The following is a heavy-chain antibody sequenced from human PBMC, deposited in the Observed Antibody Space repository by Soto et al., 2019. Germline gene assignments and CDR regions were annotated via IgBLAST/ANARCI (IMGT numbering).Heavy chain of an antibody. Sequence: SETLSLTCAVSGDSMTRSVWWTWVRQPPGRGLEWIGEVFHTGNTNYNPSLKSRVTMSVDKSTNEFSLKVTSVTAADTAIYYCARKAWVRFDYWGQGALVTVSS. CDR1: GDSMTRSVW. J-gene: IGHJ4*02. CDR2: VFHTGNT. D-gene: IGHD7-27*01. V-gene: IGHV4-4*02. CDR3: ARKAWVRFDY.